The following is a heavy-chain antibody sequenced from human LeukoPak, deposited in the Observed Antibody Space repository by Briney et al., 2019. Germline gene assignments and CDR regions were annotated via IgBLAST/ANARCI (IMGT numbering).Heavy chain of an antibody. CDR1: GFTFSSYA. J-gene: IGHJ4*02. CDR3: ASVASTVTTVPGYYSDY. V-gene: IGHV3-23*01. D-gene: IGHD4-17*01. Sequence: GGSLRLSCAASGFTFSSYAMSWVRQAPGKGLEWVSAISGSGGSTYYADSVKGRFTISRDNSKNTLYLQMNSLRAEDTAVYYCASVASTVTTVPGYYSDYWGQGTLVTVSP. CDR2: ISGSGGST.